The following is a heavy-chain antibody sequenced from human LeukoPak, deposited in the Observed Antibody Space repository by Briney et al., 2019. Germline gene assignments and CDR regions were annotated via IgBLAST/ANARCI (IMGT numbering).Heavy chain of an antibody. CDR1: GYTFTSYY. V-gene: IGHV1-46*01. D-gene: IGHD3-9*01. J-gene: IGHJ6*03. CDR2: INPSGGST. Sequence: ASVKVSCKASGYTFTSYYMHWVRQAPGQGLEWMGIINPSGGSTSYAQKFQGRVTMTRDMSTSTVYMELSSLRSEDTAVYYCASGGYDILTGYYRSNAYHYMDVWGKGTTVTVSS. CDR3: ASGGYDILTGYYRSNAYHYMDV.